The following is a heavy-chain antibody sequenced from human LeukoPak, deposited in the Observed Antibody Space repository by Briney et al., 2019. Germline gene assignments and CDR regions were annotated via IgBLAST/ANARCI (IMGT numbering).Heavy chain of an antibody. CDR2: IIPIFGAA. V-gene: IGHV1-69*05. Sequence: ASVKVSCKAFGGSFSSEAISWVRQAPGQGLEWMGGIIPIFGAANYAQKFQGRVTITTDESTSTAYMEVSSLRSEDTAVYYCGRKAGDCGGGSCYSIDYWGQGTPVTVSS. CDR3: GRKAGDCGGGSCYSIDY. CDR1: GGSFSSEA. J-gene: IGHJ4*02. D-gene: IGHD2-15*01.